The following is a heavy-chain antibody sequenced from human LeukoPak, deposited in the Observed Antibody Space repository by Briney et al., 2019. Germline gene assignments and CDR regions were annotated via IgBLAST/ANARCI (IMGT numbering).Heavy chain of an antibody. J-gene: IGHJ4*02. CDR3: ARDGWPGSSYYRPFDY. D-gene: IGHD3-10*01. Sequence: PGGSLRLSCAASGFSFSSYSINWIRQTPGKGLEWVPSISSGSNYIYYADSVKGRFIISRDNAENSLHLQMNSLRAEDTAVYYCARDGWPGSSYYRPFDYWGQGTLVTVSS. CDR1: GFSFSSYS. V-gene: IGHV3-21*01. CDR2: ISSGSNYI.